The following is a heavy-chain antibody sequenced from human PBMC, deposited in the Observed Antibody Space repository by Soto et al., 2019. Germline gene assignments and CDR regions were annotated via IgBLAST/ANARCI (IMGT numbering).Heavy chain of an antibody. CDR1: GGSISSSSYY. Sequence: SETLSLACTVSGGSISSSSYYWGWIRQPPGKGLEWIGSIYYSGSTYYNPSLKSRVTISVDTSKNQFSLKLSSVTAADTAVYYCARAPGIAAAGNLYSYGMHVWGQAHTVSVAS. CDR3: ARAPGIAAAGNLYSYGMHV. D-gene: IGHD6-13*01. CDR2: IYYSGST. V-gene: IGHV4-39*01. J-gene: IGHJ6*02.